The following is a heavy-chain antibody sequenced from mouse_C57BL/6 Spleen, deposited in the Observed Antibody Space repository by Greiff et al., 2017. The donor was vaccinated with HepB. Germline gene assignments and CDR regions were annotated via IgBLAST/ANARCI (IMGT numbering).Heavy chain of an antibody. J-gene: IGHJ4*01. V-gene: IGHV1-26*01. Sequence: VQLPQSGPELVKPGASVKISCKASGYTFTDYYMNWVKQSHGKSLEWIGDINPNNGGTSYNQKFKGKATLTVDKSSSTAYMELRSLTSEDSAVYYCARSYDYAMDYWGQGTSVTVSS. D-gene: IGHD6-5*01. CDR1: GYTFTDYY. CDR3: ARSYDYAMDY. CDR2: INPNNGGT.